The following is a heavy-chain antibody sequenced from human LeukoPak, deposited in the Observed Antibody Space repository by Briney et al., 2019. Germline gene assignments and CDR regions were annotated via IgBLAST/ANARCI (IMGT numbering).Heavy chain of an antibody. CDR3: ARDHNYAFDY. CDR2: ISSISGTI. D-gene: IGHD5-18*01. V-gene: IGHV3-48*01. CDR1: GFTFSSYS. Sequence: GGSLRLSCAASGFTFSSYSMNWIRQAPGKGLEWVSHISSISGTINYADSVKGRFTISGDNARNSLFLQMNSLRAEDTAVYYCARDHNYAFDYWGQGTLVTVSS. J-gene: IGHJ4*02.